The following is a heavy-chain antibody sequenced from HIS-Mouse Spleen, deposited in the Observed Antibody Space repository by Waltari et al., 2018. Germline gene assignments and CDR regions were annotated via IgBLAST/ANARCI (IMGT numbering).Heavy chain of an antibody. CDR1: GFTVSSNY. CDR3: ARDRGGSSWLYYFDY. D-gene: IGHD6-13*01. J-gene: IGHJ4*02. V-gene: IGHV3-66*01. CDR2: IYSGGST. Sequence: EVQLVESGGGLVQPGGSLRLSCAASGFTVSSNYSSWVRQAPGKGLEWVSVIYSGGSTYYADSVKGRFTISRDNSKNTLYLQMNSLRAEDTAVYYCARDRGGSSWLYYFDYWGQGTLVTVSS.